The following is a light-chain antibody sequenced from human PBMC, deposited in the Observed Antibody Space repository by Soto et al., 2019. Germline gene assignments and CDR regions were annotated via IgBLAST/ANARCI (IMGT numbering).Light chain of an antibody. Sequence: EIVLTQSPATLSLSPGERATLSCRASQSVSSYLAWYQQKPGQAPRLLIYDASNRATGIPARFSGSGSGTDFTLTLISREPDDFAVYYCQQRSNWPPYTFGQGTKLEIK. CDR2: DAS. CDR3: QQRSNWPPYT. V-gene: IGKV3-11*01. J-gene: IGKJ2*01. CDR1: QSVSSY.